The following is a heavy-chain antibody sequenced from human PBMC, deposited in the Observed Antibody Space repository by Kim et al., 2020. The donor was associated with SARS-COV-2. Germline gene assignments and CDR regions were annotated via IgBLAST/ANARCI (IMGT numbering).Heavy chain of an antibody. J-gene: IGHJ6*03. CDR1: GYTFTSYG. CDR3: ARGGRQLVSNYYYYMDV. D-gene: IGHD6-6*01. V-gene: IGHV1-18*01. CDR2: ISAYNGNT. Sequence: ASVKVSCKASGYTFTSYGISWVRQAPGQGLEWMGWISAYNGNTNYAQKLQGRVTMTTDTSTSTAYMELRSLRSDDTAVYYCARGGRQLVSNYYYYMDVWGKGTTVTVSS.